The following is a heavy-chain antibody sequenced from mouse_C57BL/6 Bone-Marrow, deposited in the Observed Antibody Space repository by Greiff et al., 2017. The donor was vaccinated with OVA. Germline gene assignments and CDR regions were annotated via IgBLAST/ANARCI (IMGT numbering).Heavy chain of an antibody. Sequence: QVQLQQSDAELVKPGASVKISCKVSGSTFTDHSLHWMTQRPEQGLEWIGYIYPRDGSTKYNEKFKGKATLTADKSSSTAYMQLNSLTSEDSAVYFCARSEGWLHGGFAYWGQGTLVTVSA. CDR2: IYPRDGST. J-gene: IGHJ3*01. D-gene: IGHD2-3*01. CDR1: GSTFTDHS. CDR3: ARSEGWLHGGFAY. V-gene: IGHV1-78*01.